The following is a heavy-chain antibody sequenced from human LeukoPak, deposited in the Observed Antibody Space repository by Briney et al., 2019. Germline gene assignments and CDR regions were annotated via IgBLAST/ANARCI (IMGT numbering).Heavy chain of an antibody. J-gene: IGHJ5*02. CDR1: GGSFSGYY. Sequence: SETLSLTCAVYGGSFSGYYWSWIRQPPGKGLEWIGEINHSGSTNYNPSLKSRVTISVDTSKNQFSLKLSSVTAADTAVYYCARDARYYGSGSYGPDWFDPWGQGTLVTVSS. V-gene: IGHV4-34*01. CDR2: INHSGST. D-gene: IGHD3-10*01. CDR3: ARDARYYGSGSYGPDWFDP.